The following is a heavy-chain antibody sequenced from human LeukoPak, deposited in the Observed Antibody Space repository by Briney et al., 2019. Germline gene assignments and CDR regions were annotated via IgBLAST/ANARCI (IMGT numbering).Heavy chain of an antibody. D-gene: IGHD5/OR15-5a*01. CDR3: AKGLGYSVYALPDF. Sequence: GGSLRLSCAASGFSFSVYSMSWVRQAPGKGLEWVSGINGNGDSTFYRDSVRGRFTISRDFSKNTLYLQMRRLRAEDTALYYCAKGLGYSVYALPDFWGQGNLVTVSS. V-gene: IGHV3-23*01. J-gene: IGHJ4*02. CDR1: GFSFSVYS. CDR2: INGNGDST.